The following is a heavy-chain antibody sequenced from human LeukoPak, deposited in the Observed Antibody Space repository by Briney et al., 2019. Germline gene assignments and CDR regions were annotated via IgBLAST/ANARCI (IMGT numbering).Heavy chain of an antibody. CDR2: IYTSGTT. V-gene: IGHV4-4*07. CDR1: GGSISSYY. CDR3: ARDSPYYYYYYMDV. Sequence: PSETLSLTCTVSGGSISSYYWSWIRQPAGKGLEWIGRIYTSGTTNYNPSLKSRVTISEDKSKNQFSLKLTSVTAADTAVYYCARDSPYYYYYYMDVWGKGTTVTVPS. J-gene: IGHJ6*03.